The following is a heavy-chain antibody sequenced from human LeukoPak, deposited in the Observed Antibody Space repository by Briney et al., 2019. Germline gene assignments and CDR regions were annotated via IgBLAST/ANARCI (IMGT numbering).Heavy chain of an antibody. CDR1: GFTFSSYA. J-gene: IGHJ6*02. V-gene: IGHV3-23*01. CDR3: AKDELGYCSGGSCYPWDYYYGMDV. CDR2: ISGSGGST. Sequence: GGSLRLSCAASGFTFSSYAMSWVRQAPGKGLEWVSAISGSGGSTYYADSVKGRFTISRDNSKNTLYLQMNSLRAEDTAVYYCAKDELGYCSGGSCYPWDYYYGMDVWAQGTTVTVSS. D-gene: IGHD2-15*01.